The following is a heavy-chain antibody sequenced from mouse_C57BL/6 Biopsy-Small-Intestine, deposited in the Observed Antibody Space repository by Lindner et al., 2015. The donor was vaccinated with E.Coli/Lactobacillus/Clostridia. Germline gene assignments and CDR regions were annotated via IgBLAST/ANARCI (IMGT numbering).Heavy chain of an antibody. Sequence: VQLQESGAELVRPGTSVKVSCKASGYAFSNHLIEWVKQRPGQGLERIGVINPGSGGTDYNEKFKGKATLTADKSSSTAYMQLSSLTSEDSAVYFCASYGNFDHWGQGTLVTVSA. CDR2: INPGSGGT. CDR3: ASYGNFDH. V-gene: IGHV1-54*01. J-gene: IGHJ3*01. D-gene: IGHD2-1*01. CDR1: GYAFSNHL.